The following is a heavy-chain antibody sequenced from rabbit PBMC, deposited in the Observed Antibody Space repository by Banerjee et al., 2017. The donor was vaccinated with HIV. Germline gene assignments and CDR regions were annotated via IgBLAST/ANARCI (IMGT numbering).Heavy chain of an antibody. CDR3: ASGSDWSISRLDL. V-gene: IGHV1S40*01. D-gene: IGHD4-2*01. CDR1: GLDFSSSDW. CDR2: IYTGSGST. J-gene: IGHJ3*01. Sequence: QSLEESGGDLVKPGASLTLTCTASGLDFSSSDWICWVRQAPGKGLEWIAGIYTGSGSTYYASWAKGRFTISKTSSTTVTLQMTSLTAADTATYFCASGSDWSISRLDLWGQGTLVTVS.